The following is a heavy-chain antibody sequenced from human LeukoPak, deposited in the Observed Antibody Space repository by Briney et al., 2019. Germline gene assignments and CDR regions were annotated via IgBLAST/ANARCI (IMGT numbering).Heavy chain of an antibody. CDR3: ARGQDTAMGGERFDP. J-gene: IGHJ5*02. CDR2: ISSSGSTI. V-gene: IGHV3-11*01. D-gene: IGHD5-18*01. Sequence: GQTLRLLSAASGFTFGENEKSWIRQVLGKGLEWGSYISSSGSTIYYADSVKGRFTISRDNAKNSLYLQMNSLRAEDTAVYYCARGQDTAMGGERFDPWGQGTLVTVSS. CDR1: GFTFGENE.